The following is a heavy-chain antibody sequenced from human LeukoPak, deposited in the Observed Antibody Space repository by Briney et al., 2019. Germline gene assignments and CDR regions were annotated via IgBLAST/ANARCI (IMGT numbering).Heavy chain of an antibody. D-gene: IGHD2-8*01. CDR1: GFTFSIYA. CDR2: INHSGST. Sequence: GSLRLSCAASGFTFSIYAMSWIRQPPGKGLEWIGEINHSGSTNYNPSLKSRVTISVDTSKNQFSLKLSSVTAADTAVYYCARGFSLTNGDWFDPWGQGTLVTVSS. CDR3: ARGFSLTNGDWFDP. V-gene: IGHV4-34*01. J-gene: IGHJ5*02.